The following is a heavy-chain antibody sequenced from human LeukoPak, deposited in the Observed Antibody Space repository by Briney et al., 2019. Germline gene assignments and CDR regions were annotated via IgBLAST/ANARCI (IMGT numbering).Heavy chain of an antibody. J-gene: IGHJ1*01. D-gene: IGHD6-6*01. CDR3: ARGGAARLHFQN. V-gene: IGHV4-39*07. CDR1: GGSIRSSYYY. Sequence: SETLSLTCTVSGGSIRSSYYYWGWIRQPPGKGLEWIGSIYDSGSTYYNPSLKSRVTIPVDTSKNQFSLNLNSVTAADTAVYYCARGGAARLHFQNWGQGTLVTVSS. CDR2: IYDSGST.